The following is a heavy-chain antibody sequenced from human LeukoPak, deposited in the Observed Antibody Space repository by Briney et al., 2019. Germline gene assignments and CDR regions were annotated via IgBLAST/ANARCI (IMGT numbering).Heavy chain of an antibody. CDR2: ISGGGGTT. CDR1: GFTFSNYA. CDR3: AKGRRDGHNFDFDY. J-gene: IGHJ4*02. Sequence: GGSLRLSCAASGFTFSNYAMNWVRQAPGKGLEWVSTISGGGGTTYYADSVKGRFTISRDSSKNTLYLQMNSLRAEDTAAYYCAKGRRDGHNFDFDYWGQGTLVTVSS. V-gene: IGHV3-23*01. D-gene: IGHD5-24*01.